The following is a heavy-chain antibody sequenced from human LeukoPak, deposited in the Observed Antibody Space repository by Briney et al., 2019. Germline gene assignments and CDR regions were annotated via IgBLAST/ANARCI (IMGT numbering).Heavy chain of an antibody. J-gene: IGHJ4*02. V-gene: IGHV4-39*01. D-gene: IGHD3-9*01. CDR2: IYYSGST. Sequence: PSETLSLTCTVSGGSISSSSYYWGWIRQPPGKGLERFGSIYYSGSTYYNPSLKSRVTISVDTSKNQFSLKLSSVTAADTAVYYCARGLILTGHYLNHYFDYWGQGTLVTVSS. CDR3: ARGLILTGHYLNHYFDY. CDR1: GGSISSSSYY.